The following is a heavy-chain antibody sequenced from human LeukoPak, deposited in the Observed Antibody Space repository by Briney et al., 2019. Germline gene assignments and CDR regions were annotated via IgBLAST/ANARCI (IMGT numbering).Heavy chain of an antibody. D-gene: IGHD2-21*02. Sequence: GGSLRLSCTASGLSLSNYDIHWVRQAPGTGLEWVAFIRYDGNYNYYADIVKGRFTISRDDSKNTMFLQMTNLRPDDTAVYFCAKDRMTVFESWGQGTLVTVSS. CDR1: GLSLSNYD. CDR2: IRYDGNYN. V-gene: IGHV3-30*02. J-gene: IGHJ4*02. CDR3: AKDRMTVFES.